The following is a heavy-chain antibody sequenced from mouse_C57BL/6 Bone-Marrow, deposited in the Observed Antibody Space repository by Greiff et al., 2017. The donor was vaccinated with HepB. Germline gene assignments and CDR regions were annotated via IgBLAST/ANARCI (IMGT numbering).Heavy chain of an antibody. V-gene: IGHV5-6*01. CDR3: ARHDPYYYAMDY. CDR1: GFTFSSYG. Sequence: EVMLVESGGDLVKPGGSLKLSCAASGFTFSSYGMSWVRQTPDKRLEWVATISSGGSYTYYPDSVKGRFTISRDNAKNTLYLQMSSLKSEDTAMYYCARHDPYYYAMDYWGQGTSVTVSS. J-gene: IGHJ4*01. CDR2: ISSGGSYT.